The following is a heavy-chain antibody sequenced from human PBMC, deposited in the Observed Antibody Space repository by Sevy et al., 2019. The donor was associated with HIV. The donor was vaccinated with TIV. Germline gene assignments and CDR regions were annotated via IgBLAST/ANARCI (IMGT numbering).Heavy chain of an antibody. Sequence: SETLSLTCAVHDGSFSGYYWNWIRQLPGKGLEWIGEINESGITYYNPSLKSRVTISVDTSKNQFSLKVTSVTAADTAVYYCTRVGGLTDYGMDVWGQGTTVTVSS. V-gene: IGHV4-34*01. D-gene: IGHD1-26*01. J-gene: IGHJ6*02. CDR3: TRVGGLTDYGMDV. CDR1: DGSFSGYY. CDR2: INESGIT.